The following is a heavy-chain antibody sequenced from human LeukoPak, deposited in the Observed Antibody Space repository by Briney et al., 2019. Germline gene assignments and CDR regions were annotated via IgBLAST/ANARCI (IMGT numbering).Heavy chain of an antibody. CDR2: IIPIFGTA. Sequence: SVKVSCKASGGTFSSYAISWVRQAPGQGLEWMGGIIPIFGTANYAQKFQGRVTITADESTSTAYMELSSLRSEDTAVYYCAREAIAARNFDYWGQGTLVTVSS. D-gene: IGHD6-6*01. V-gene: IGHV1-69*01. CDR1: GGTFSSYA. J-gene: IGHJ4*02. CDR3: AREAIAARNFDY.